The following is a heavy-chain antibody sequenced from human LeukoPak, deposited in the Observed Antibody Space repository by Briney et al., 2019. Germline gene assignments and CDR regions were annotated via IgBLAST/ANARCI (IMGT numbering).Heavy chain of an antibody. J-gene: IGHJ4*02. D-gene: IGHD3-22*01. CDR3: ARVRYSDSSVLTRKRSYYFDY. V-gene: IGHV4-59*10. CDR1: GGSFSDYY. Sequence: SETLSLTCGVYGGSFSDYYWSWIRQPAGKGLESIGHISTSGSTNYNPSLKSRVTMSVDTSKNQFSLKLSSVTAADTAVYYCARVRYSDSSVLTRKRSYYFDYWGQGTLVTVSS. CDR2: ISTSGST.